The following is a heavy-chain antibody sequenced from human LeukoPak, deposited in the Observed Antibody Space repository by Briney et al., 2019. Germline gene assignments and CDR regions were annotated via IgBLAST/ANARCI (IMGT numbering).Heavy chain of an antibody. V-gene: IGHV1-24*01. Sequence: ASVTVSCKVSGYTLTELSMHWVRQAPGKGLEWMGGFDPEDGETIYAQKFHGKVTMTEDTSTDTAYMELSSLRSEDMAVYYCATDRSLMGFDIWGQGTMVTVSS. CDR1: GYTLTELS. D-gene: IGHD3-10*01. CDR2: FDPEDGET. CDR3: ATDRSLMGFDI. J-gene: IGHJ3*02.